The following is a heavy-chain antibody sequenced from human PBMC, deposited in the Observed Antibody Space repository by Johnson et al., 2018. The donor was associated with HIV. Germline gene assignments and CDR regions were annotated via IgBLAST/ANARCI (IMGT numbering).Heavy chain of an antibody. CDR1: GFTFSSYS. CDR3: ARSRRWFRECDAFDI. CDR2: ISYDGSSE. D-gene: IGHD3-10*01. J-gene: IGHJ3*02. Sequence: QVQLVESGGGVVQPGRSLRLSCAASGFTFSSYSMHWVRQAPGKGLEWVAVISYDGSSEYYADSVKGRFTISRDNYKNTLYLQMNSLRAEDTVLYYCARSRRWFRECDAFDIWGRGTMVTVST. V-gene: IGHV3-30*04.